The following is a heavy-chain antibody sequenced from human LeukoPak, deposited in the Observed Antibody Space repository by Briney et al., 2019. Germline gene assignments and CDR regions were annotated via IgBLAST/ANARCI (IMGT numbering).Heavy chain of an antibody. V-gene: IGHV3-23*01. J-gene: IGHJ6*03. CDR3: AKAGVTTTVYYYYYYMDV. CDR2: ISGSGGST. D-gene: IGHD4-11*01. Sequence: PGGSLRLSCAASGFTFSSYAVSWVRQAPGKGLEWVSAISGSGGSTYYADSVKGRFTISRDNSKNTLYLQMDSLRAEDTAVYYCAKAGVTTTVYYYYYYMDVWGKGTTVTVSS. CDR1: GFTFSSYA.